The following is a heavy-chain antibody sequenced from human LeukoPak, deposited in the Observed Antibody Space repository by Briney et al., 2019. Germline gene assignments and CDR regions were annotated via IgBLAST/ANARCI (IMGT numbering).Heavy chain of an antibody. V-gene: IGHV4-59*01. Sequence: PSETLSLTCTVSGGSISSYYWSWIGQPPGKGLEWIGYIYYSGSTNYNPSLKSRVTISVDTSKNQFSLKLSSVTAADTAVYYCAASMVRGVIITRKPYLFDYWGHGTLVTVSS. D-gene: IGHD3-10*01. CDR3: AASMVRGVIITRKPYLFDY. J-gene: IGHJ4*01. CDR2: IYYSGST. CDR1: GGSISSYY.